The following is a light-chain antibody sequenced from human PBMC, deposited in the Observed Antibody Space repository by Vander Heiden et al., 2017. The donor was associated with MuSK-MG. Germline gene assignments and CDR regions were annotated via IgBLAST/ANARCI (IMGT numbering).Light chain of an antibody. CDR1: QNIGNY. CDR3: QQSHSVPLT. Sequence: IQITQSPSSLSASVGDRVTITSRASQNIGNYLNWYQHKAGTAPKLVIYAASSLQSGFPSRFIGSASETDITLTRSRLPPEDFAMYCCQQSHSVPLTFGGGTKVDIK. J-gene: IGKJ4*01. V-gene: IGKV1-39*01. CDR2: AAS.